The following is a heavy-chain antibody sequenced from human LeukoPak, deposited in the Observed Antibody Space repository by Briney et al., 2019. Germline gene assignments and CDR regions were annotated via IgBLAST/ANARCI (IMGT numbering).Heavy chain of an antibody. D-gene: IGHD6-19*01. Sequence: SETLSLTCTVSGGSISSSSYYWGWIRQPPGKGLEWIGSIYYSGSTYYNPSLKSRVTISVDTSKNQFSLKLSSVTAADTAVYYCARDGVAGTYYYYYYMDVWGKGTTVTVSS. CDR2: IYYSGST. J-gene: IGHJ6*03. CDR3: ARDGVAGTYYYYYYMDV. CDR1: GGSISSSSYY. V-gene: IGHV4-39*02.